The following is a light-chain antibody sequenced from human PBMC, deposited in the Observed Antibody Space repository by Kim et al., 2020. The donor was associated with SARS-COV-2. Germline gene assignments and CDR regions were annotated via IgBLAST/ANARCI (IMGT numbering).Light chain of an antibody. CDR2: GAS. CDR1: QSVSSSY. CDR3: QQYGDSPTWT. J-gene: IGKJ1*01. V-gene: IGKV3-20*01. Sequence: EIVLSQSPGTLSLSLGEWATLSCRASQSVSSSYSSWFQQKPGQAPRLLIYGASTRATGIPDRFSGSGSGTDFTLTISRLEPEDFAVYYCQQYGDSPTWTFGQGTKVDIK.